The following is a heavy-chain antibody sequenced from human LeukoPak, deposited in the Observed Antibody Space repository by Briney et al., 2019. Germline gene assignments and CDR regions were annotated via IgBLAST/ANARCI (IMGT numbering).Heavy chain of an antibody. D-gene: IGHD3-3*01. CDR2: ISAYNGNT. CDR3: ARDRSITIFGVVITGFDY. CDR1: GYTFTSYG. Sequence: ASVKVSCKASGYTFTSYGISWVRQAPGQGLEWMGWISAYNGNTNHAQKLQGRVTMTTDTSTSTAYMELRSLRSDDTAVYYCARDRSITIFGVVITGFDYWGQGTLVTVSS. V-gene: IGHV1-18*01. J-gene: IGHJ4*02.